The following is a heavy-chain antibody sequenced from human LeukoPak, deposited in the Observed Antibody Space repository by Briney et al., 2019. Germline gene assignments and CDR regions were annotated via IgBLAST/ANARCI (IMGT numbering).Heavy chain of an antibody. D-gene: IGHD2-2*01. Sequence: SETLSLTCTVSGGSIISYYCSSIRQPPGKGLELIGYIYYSGSTNYNPSLKSRVTISVDTSKNQFSLKLSSVTAADTAVYYCARHLRCSSTSPLKDYYYYGMDVWGQGTTVTVSS. CDR2: IYYSGST. CDR3: ARHLRCSSTSPLKDYYYYGMDV. J-gene: IGHJ6*02. V-gene: IGHV4-59*08. CDR1: GGSIISYY.